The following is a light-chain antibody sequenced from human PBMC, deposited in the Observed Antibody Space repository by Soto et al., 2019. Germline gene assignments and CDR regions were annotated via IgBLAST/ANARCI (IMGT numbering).Light chain of an antibody. CDR2: KAS. CDR1: QSISSW. CDR3: QQYNSYWT. J-gene: IGKJ1*01. Sequence: DIQMTQSPSTLSASVGDRVTITCRASQSISSWLAWYQQKPGKAPKLLIYKASNLESVVPSRSSGSGSGTEFTLTISSLQPDDFATYYCQQYNSYWTFGQGTKVEIK. V-gene: IGKV1-5*03.